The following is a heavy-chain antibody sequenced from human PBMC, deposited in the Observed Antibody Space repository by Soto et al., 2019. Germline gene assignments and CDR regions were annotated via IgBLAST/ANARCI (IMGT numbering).Heavy chain of an antibody. Sequence: EVQLVESGGGLVKPGGSLRLSCAASGFTFSSYSMNWVRQAPGKGLEWVSSISSSSSYIYYADSVKGRFTISRDNAKNSLHLQMTSLRAEDTAEYYCASSDSSSLLNYSYYKMDVWGKGTTVTLSS. CDR1: GFTFSSYS. J-gene: IGHJ6*03. D-gene: IGHD6-13*01. CDR3: ASSDSSSLLNYSYYKMDV. V-gene: IGHV3-21*01. CDR2: ISSSSSYI.